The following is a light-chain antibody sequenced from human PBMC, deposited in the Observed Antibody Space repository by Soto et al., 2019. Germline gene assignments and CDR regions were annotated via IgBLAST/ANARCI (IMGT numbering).Light chain of an antibody. CDR2: KAT. CDR3: QQYNDFQYP. Sequence: DIPMTQSPSPLSASVGDGVTITCRASQSIGSGLAWYQQRPGKAPKLLIYKATKLQEGVPSRFSGSGSGTDFSLTISSLQPVDSATYYCQQYNDFQYPVGQGTKLEI. V-gene: IGKV1-5*03. J-gene: IGKJ2*01. CDR1: QSIGSG.